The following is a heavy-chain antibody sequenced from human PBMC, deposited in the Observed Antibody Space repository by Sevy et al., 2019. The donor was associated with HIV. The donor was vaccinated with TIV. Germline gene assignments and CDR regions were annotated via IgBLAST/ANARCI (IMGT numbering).Heavy chain of an antibody. CDR3: ARHWGYYGSGSYYKTLYYFDY. V-gene: IGHV4-59*08. D-gene: IGHD3-10*01. J-gene: IGHJ4*02. CDR2: IYYSGST. CDR1: GGSISSYY. Sequence: SETLSLTCTVSGGSISSYYWSWVRQPPGKGLEWIGYIYYSGSTNYNPSLKSRVTISVDTSKNQFSLKLSSVTAADTAVYYCARHWGYYGSGSYYKTLYYFDYWGQRTLVTVSS.